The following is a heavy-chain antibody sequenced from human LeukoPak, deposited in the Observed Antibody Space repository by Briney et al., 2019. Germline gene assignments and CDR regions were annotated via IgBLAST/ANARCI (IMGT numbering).Heavy chain of an antibody. V-gene: IGHV4-34*01. CDR3: ARFSMAHWFDP. CDR1: GGSFSGYY. J-gene: IGHJ5*02. CDR2: INHSGST. D-gene: IGHD2/OR15-2a*01. Sequence: SETLSLTCAVYGGSFSGYYWSWIRQPPGKGLEWIGEINHSGSTNYNPSLKSRVTISVDTSKNQFSLKPSSVTAADTAVHYCARFSMAHWFDPWGQGTLVTVSS.